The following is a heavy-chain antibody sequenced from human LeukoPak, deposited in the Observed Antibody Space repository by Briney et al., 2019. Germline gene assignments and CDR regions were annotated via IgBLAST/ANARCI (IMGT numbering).Heavy chain of an antibody. CDR1: GFSLSTSGVG. CDR2: IYWDDDK. CDR3: AHRSKPDDAFWSGYFDY. D-gene: IGHD3-3*01. V-gene: IGHV2-5*02. J-gene: IGHJ4*02. Sequence: SGPTLVKPTQTLTLTCTFSGFSLSTSGVGVGWIRQPPGKALEWLALIYWDDDKRYSPSLKSRLTITKDTSKNQVVLTMTNMDPVDTATYYCAHRSKPDDAFWSGYFDYWGQGTLVTVSS.